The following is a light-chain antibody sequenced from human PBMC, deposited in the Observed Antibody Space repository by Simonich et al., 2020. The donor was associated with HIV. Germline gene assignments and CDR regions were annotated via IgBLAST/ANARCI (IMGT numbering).Light chain of an antibody. CDR3: QQYYSTPRT. CDR1: QSVLYSSNNKNY. V-gene: IGKV4-1*01. Sequence: DIVMTQSPDSLAVSLGERATINCKSSQSVLYSSNNKNYLAWYQQKPGQPPKLLISWASTRESGVPDRFRGSGSGTDVTLTISSLQAEDVAVYYCQQYYSTPRTFGQGTKVEIK. CDR2: WAS. J-gene: IGKJ1*01.